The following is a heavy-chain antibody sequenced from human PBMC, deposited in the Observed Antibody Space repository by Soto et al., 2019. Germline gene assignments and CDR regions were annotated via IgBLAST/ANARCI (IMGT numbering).Heavy chain of an antibody. Sequence: GGSLRLSCAASGFTFSSYAMHWVRQAPGKGLEWVAAISYGGSSTYYADSVRGRFTISRDNSENTLYLQMHSLRVEDTAVYYCAKSMHYDFWSGYSGAFDIWGQGTMVTVSS. CDR3: AKSMHYDFWSGYSGAFDI. CDR2: ISYGGSST. V-gene: IGHV3-23*01. J-gene: IGHJ3*02. CDR1: GFTFSSYA. D-gene: IGHD3-3*01.